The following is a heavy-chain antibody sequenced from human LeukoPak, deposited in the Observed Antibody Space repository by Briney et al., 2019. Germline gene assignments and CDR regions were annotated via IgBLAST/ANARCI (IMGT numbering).Heavy chain of an antibody. V-gene: IGHV4-59*01. D-gene: IGHD3-10*01. CDR2: IYYSGST. Sequence: SETLSLTCTVSGGSISSYYWSWIRQPPGKGLEWIGYIYYSGSTNYNPSLKSRVTISVDTSKNQFSLKLSSVTAADTAVYYCARDIKVRGKNSYYYYGMDVWGQGATVTVSS. CDR1: GGSISSYY. CDR3: ARDIKVRGKNSYYYYGMDV. J-gene: IGHJ6*02.